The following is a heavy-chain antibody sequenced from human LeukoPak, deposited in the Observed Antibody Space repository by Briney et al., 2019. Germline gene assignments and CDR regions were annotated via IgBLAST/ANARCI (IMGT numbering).Heavy chain of an antibody. CDR2: VNPSGGST. V-gene: IGHV1-46*01. CDR3: ARRLLHYYRTGH. D-gene: IGHD1-1*01. Sequence: ASVKVTFMACLYTYPNQGAQCAREAPGQGLEWMGMVNPSGGSTSYAQKFQGRVTMTRDTSTTTVYMELSRLRSDDTAVFYYARRLLHYYRTGHLGQGTLVTVSS. CDR1: LYTYPNQG. J-gene: IGHJ4*02.